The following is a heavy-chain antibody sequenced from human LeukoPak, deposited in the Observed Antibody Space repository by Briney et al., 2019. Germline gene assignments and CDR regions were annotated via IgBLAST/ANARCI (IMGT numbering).Heavy chain of an antibody. V-gene: IGHV3-30*02. CDR1: GFTFSNYG. CDR2: IRYDGSNK. D-gene: IGHD2-8*01. J-gene: IGHJ5*02. Sequence: PGGSLRLSCAASGFTFSNYGMHWVRQAPGKGLEWVAFIRYDGSNKYYADSVKGRFTISRDNSKNTLYLQMNSLRAEDTAVYYCAKDGLYGTGYNWFDPWGQGTLVTVSS. CDR3: AKDGLYGTGYNWFDP.